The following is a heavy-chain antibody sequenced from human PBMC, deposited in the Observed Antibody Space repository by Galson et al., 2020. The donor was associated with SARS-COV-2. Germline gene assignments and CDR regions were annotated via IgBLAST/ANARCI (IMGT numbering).Heavy chain of an antibody. V-gene: IGHV3-74*01. Sequence: GGSLRLSCVGSGLTFSGYWMHWIRQVPGKGLVWVALINSDGTTTSYGESVKGRFTISRDNAKNTLYLQMNSLRAEYTAIYYCVSGMYGSGDSCYGWGQVTLVTVSS. D-gene: IGHD2-15*01. CDR2: INSDGTTT. CDR1: GLTFSGYW. J-gene: IGHJ4*02. CDR3: VSGMYGSGDSCYG.